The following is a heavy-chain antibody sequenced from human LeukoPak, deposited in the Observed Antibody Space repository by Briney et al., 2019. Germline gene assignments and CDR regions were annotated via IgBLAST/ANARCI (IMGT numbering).Heavy chain of an antibody. D-gene: IGHD3-16*01. CDR3: ARVRSGGTANFDY. CDR2: INHSGIT. CDR1: GGSFSGYY. Sequence: SETLSLTCAVYGGSFSGYYWNWIRQPPGKGLEWVGEINHSGITDYNSSLKSRVTISVDTSKNQFSLKLSSVTAADTAVYYCARVRSGGTANFDYWGQGTLVTVSS. J-gene: IGHJ4*02. V-gene: IGHV4-34*01.